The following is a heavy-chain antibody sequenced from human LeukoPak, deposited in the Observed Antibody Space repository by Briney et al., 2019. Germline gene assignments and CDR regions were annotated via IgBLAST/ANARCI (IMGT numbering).Heavy chain of an antibody. Sequence: SETLSLTCTVSGGSISSSSYYWGWIRQPPGKGLEWIGSIYYSGSTYYNPSLKSRVTISVDTSKNQFSPKLSSVTAADTAVYYCASFYYYGSGSYSLYNWFDPWGQGTLVTVSS. CDR2: IYYSGST. CDR3: ASFYYYGSGSYSLYNWFDP. CDR1: GGSISSSSYY. V-gene: IGHV4-39*01. D-gene: IGHD3-10*01. J-gene: IGHJ5*02.